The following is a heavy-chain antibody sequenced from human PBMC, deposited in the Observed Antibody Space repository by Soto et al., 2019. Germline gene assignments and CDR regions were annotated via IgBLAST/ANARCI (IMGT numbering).Heavy chain of an antibody. CDR2: IYYSGST. Sequence: QVQLQESGPGLVKPSETLSLTCTVSGGSISSYYWSWIRQPPGKGLEWIGSIYYSGSTNYNPSLKSRVTIAVDTSKNQFSLKLSSVTAADTAVYYCARDLYSYVGGHAFDIWGQGTMVTVSS. V-gene: IGHV4-59*01. CDR1: GGSISSYY. J-gene: IGHJ3*02. CDR3: ARDLYSYVGGHAFDI. D-gene: IGHD3-16*01.